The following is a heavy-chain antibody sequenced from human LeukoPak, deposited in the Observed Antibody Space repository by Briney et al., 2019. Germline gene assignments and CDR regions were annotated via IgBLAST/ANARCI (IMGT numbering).Heavy chain of an antibody. V-gene: IGHV3-48*02. J-gene: IGHJ4*02. Sequence: PGGSLRLSCAAFGFIFSSYPMNWVRQARGKGLEWVAYISSSSTPIYYADSVKGRFTISRDSAKNSLYLQMNSLRDDDTAVYYCARDVGPWLVADWGQGTLATVSS. CDR1: GFIFSSYP. D-gene: IGHD6-19*01. CDR3: ARDVGPWLVAD. CDR2: ISSSSTPI.